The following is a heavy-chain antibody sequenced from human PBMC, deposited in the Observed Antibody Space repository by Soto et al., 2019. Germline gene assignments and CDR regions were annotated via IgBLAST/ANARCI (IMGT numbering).Heavy chain of an antibody. J-gene: IGHJ4*02. CDR2: IYYPGGT. CDR3: AVGQYLAWSPY. V-gene: IGHV4-39*01. CDR1: GGSISSSNY. D-gene: IGHD2-15*01. Sequence: SETLSLTCSVSGGSISSSNYCWIRQPPGKGLEWIGCIYYPGGTYYNPSLKSRVAVSLDTSKNQFSLKLSSVTAADTAVYYCAVGQYLAWSPYWGQGTLVTVSS.